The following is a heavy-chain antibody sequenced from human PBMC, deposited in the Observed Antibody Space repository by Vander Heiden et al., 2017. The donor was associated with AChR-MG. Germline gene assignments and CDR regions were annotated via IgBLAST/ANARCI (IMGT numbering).Heavy chain of an antibody. D-gene: IGHD3-16*01. Sequence: QLQLQESGPGLVKPSETLSLTCPVPGGSLTSSSYYWGWIRQPPGKGLEWIGNIDYWGSTYYNPALNSRVTITIETFYKKFSLGVGSETAAETAVYYWAGQGGGGRAFDIWGQGTMVTVSS. CDR1: GGSLTSSSYY. V-gene: IGHV4-39*01. CDR2: IDYWGST. CDR3: AGQGGGGRAFDI. J-gene: IGHJ3*02.